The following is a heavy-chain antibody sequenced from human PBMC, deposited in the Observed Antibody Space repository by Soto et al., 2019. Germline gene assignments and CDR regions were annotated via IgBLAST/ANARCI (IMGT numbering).Heavy chain of an antibody. J-gene: IGHJ4*02. CDR3: ARQKGAYCSGGDCYSSTPPDY. D-gene: IGHD2-15*01. Sequence: TLSLTCTVSGDSIGTYYWSWIRQFPGKGLEWIGFIYNSGSTNYTPSLKSRVTISVDTSKNQFSLKLSSVTAADTAVYYCARQKGAYCSGGDCYSSTPPDYWGQGTLVNVSS. V-gene: IGHV4-59*01. CDR1: GDSIGTYY. CDR2: IYNSGST.